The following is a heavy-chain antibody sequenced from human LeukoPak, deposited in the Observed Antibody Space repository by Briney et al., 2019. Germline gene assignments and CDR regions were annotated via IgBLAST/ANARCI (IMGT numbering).Heavy chain of an antibody. J-gene: IGHJ4*02. V-gene: IGHV1-2*02. CDR3: APDRNYGDYVSGGLGY. D-gene: IGHD4-17*01. Sequence: ASVKVSRKASGYTFTGYYMHWVRQAPGQGLEWMGWINPNSGGTNYAQKFQGRVTMTRDTSISTAYMELSRLRSDDTAVYYCAPDRNYGDYVSGGLGYWGQGTLVTVSS. CDR1: GYTFTGYY. CDR2: INPNSGGT.